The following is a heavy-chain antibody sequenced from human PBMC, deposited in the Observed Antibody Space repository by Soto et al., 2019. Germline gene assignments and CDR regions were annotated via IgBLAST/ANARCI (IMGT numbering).Heavy chain of an antibody. J-gene: IGHJ3*02. D-gene: IGHD3-22*01. V-gene: IGHV1-18*01. Sequence: QVQLVQSGAEVKKPGASVKVSCKASGYTFTSYGISWVRQAPGQGLEWMGWISAYNGNTNYAQKRRGSVTMTTDTSTSTAYMERRSLRSDDTAVYYCARDLYDSSGYYYEGSAFDIWGQGTMVTVSS. CDR1: GYTFTSYG. CDR3: ARDLYDSSGYYYEGSAFDI. CDR2: ISAYNGNT.